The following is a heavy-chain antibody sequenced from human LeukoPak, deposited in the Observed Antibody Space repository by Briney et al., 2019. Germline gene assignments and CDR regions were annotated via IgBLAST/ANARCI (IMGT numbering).Heavy chain of an antibody. CDR2: ISGSGGST. V-gene: IGHV3-23*01. Sequence: GGSLRLSCAASGFTVSSNYMSWVRQAPGKGLEWVSAISGSGGSTYYADSVKGRFTISRDNSKNTLYLQMNSLRAEDTAVYYCAKELAYDFWSGYYPFGYWGQGTLVTVSS. CDR3: AKELAYDFWSGYYPFGY. D-gene: IGHD3-3*01. CDR1: GFTVSSNY. J-gene: IGHJ4*02.